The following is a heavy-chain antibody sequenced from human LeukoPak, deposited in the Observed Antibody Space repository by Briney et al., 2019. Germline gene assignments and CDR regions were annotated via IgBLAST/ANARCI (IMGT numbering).Heavy chain of an antibody. Sequence: GGALRLSCAASGFSFSSYWMHWVRQAPGKGLVWVSRINSDGSSTSYADSVKGRFTISRDNAKNTLYLQMNSLRAEDTAVYYCARGEAGRDFDYWGQGTLVTVSS. V-gene: IGHV3-74*01. CDR3: ARGEAGRDFDY. CDR2: INSDGSST. CDR1: GFSFSSYW. D-gene: IGHD1-26*01. J-gene: IGHJ4*02.